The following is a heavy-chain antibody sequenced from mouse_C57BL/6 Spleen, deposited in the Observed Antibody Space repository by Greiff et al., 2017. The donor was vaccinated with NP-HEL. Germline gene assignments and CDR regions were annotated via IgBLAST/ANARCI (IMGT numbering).Heavy chain of an antibody. CDR1: GYTFTSYW. Sequence: VQLQQSGTELVKPGASVKLSCKASGYTFTSYWMHWVKQRPGQGLEWIGNINPSNGGTNYNEKFKSKATLTVDKSSSTAYMQLSSLTSEDSAVYYCAIYGSSLYAMDYWGQGTSVTVSS. D-gene: IGHD1-1*01. V-gene: IGHV1-53*01. CDR3: AIYGSSLYAMDY. J-gene: IGHJ4*01. CDR2: INPSNGGT.